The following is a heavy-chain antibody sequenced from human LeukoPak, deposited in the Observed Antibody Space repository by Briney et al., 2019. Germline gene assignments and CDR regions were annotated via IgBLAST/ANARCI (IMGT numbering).Heavy chain of an antibody. CDR3: ARDRATYYYDSSGHDAFDI. CDR2: FYARGNT. D-gene: IGHD3-22*01. V-gene: IGHV4-4*07. Sequence: SETLSRTCNVSGGSISNYYWNWIRQPAGKGLEWIGRFYARGNTNYNPSLKSRVTMSVDTSKNQFSLKLSSVTAAATAVYYCARDRATYYYDSSGHDAFDIWGQGTMVTVSS. CDR1: GGSISNYY. J-gene: IGHJ3*02.